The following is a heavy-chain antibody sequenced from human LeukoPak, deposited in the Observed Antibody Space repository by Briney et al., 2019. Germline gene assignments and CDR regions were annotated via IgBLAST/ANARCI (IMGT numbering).Heavy chain of an antibody. D-gene: IGHD3-22*01. Sequence: PGGSLRLSCAASGFTFSNYGMHWVRQAPGKGLEWVAVISYDGSNKYYADSVKGRFTISRDNSKNTLYLQMNSLRAEDTAVYYCAKDSKIHYYDSSGYLWIEYYFDYWGQGTLVTVSS. J-gene: IGHJ4*02. CDR3: AKDSKIHYYDSSGYLWIEYYFDY. CDR2: ISYDGSNK. CDR1: GFTFSNYG. V-gene: IGHV3-30*18.